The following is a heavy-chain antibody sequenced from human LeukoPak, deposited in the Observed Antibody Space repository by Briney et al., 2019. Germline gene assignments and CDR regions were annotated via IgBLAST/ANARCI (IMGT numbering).Heavy chain of an antibody. Sequence: ASVKVSCKASGYTFTGYCMHWVRQAPGQGLEWMGWINPNSGSTNYAQKFQGRVTMTRDTSISTAYMELSRLRSDDTAVYYCARAASIAARYYYYYGMDVWGQGTTVTVSS. V-gene: IGHV1-2*02. CDR1: GYTFTGYC. CDR3: ARAASIAARYYYYYGMDV. CDR2: INPNSGST. D-gene: IGHD6-6*01. J-gene: IGHJ6*02.